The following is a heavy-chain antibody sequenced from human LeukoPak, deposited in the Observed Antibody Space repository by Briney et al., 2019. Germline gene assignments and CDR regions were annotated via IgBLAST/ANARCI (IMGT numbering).Heavy chain of an antibody. CDR2: IYYSGST. J-gene: IGHJ5*02. V-gene: IGHV4-39*01. CDR3: ARLRNIVVVPAAYWFDP. Sequence: SETLSLTCTVSGGSISSSSYYWGWIRQPPGKGLEWIGSIYYSGSTYYNPSLKSRVTISVDTSKNQFSLKLSSVTAADTAVYYCARLRNIVVVPAAYWFDPWGQGTLVTVSS. D-gene: IGHD2-2*01. CDR1: GGSISSSSYY.